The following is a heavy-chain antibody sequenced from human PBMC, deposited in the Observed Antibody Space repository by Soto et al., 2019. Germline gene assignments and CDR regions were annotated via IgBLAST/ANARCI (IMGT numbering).Heavy chain of an antibody. CDR2: ISYDGSNK. V-gene: IGHV3-30-3*01. J-gene: IGHJ4*02. D-gene: IGHD3-3*01. Sequence: QVQLVESGGGVVQPGRSLRLSCAASGFTFSSYAMHWVRQAPGKGLEWVAVISYDGSNKYYADSVKGRFTISRDNSKNTLYLQMNSLRAEDTAVYYCASDQGRYDFWSGQADYWGQGTLVTVSS. CDR3: ASDQGRYDFWSGQADY. CDR1: GFTFSSYA.